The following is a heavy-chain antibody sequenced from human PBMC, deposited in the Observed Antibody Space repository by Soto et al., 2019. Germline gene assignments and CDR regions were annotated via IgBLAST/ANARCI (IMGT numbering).Heavy chain of an antibody. V-gene: IGHV4-4*02. D-gene: IGHD6-13*01. Sequence: QVQLQESGPGLVKPSGTLSLTCAVSGGSISSSNWWSWVRQPPGKGLEWIGEIYQSGSTNYNPSLTRQVTIPIETSKNQCSLKLSSVITTNTDVYYCARDSSSGNTWFGPGGQRTMVPVSS. CDR3: ARDSSSGNTWFGP. CDR1: GGSISSSNW. J-gene: IGHJ5*02. CDR2: IYQSGST.